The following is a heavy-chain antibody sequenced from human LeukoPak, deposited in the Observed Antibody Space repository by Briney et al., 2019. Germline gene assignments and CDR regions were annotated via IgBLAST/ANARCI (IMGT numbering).Heavy chain of an antibody. CDR1: GFTFSSYS. J-gene: IGHJ6*03. D-gene: IGHD2-2*01. CDR2: ISSSSSTI. CDR3: ARDRSCSSTSCETPYYYYYYMDV. V-gene: IGHV3-48*01. Sequence: PGGSLRLSCAASGFTFSSYSMNWVRQAPGKGLEWVSYISSSSSTIYYADSVKGRFTISRDNAKNSLYLQMNSLRAEDTAVYYCARDRSCSSTSCETPYYYYYYMDVWGKWTTVTVSS.